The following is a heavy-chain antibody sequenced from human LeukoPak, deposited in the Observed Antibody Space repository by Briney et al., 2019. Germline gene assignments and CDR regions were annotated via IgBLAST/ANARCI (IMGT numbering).Heavy chain of an antibody. D-gene: IGHD6-13*01. CDR1: GFTFSSYE. CDR2: ISSSSSTI. J-gene: IGHJ4*02. Sequence: GGSLRLSCAASGFTFSSYEMNWVRQAPGKGLEWVSYISSSSSTIYYADSVKGRFTISRDNAKNSLYLQMNSLRAEDTAVYYCARESDAAAGRAIDYWGQGTLVTVSS. V-gene: IGHV3-48*01. CDR3: ARESDAAAGRAIDY.